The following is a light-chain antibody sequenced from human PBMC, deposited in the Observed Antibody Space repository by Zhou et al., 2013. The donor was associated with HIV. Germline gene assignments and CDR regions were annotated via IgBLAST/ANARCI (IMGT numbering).Light chain of an antibody. V-gene: IGKV3D-20*02. CDR1: QSFSSSN. CDR3: QQRSNWPLT. CDR2: DVS. Sequence: EIVLTQSPGTLSLSPGERATLSCRASQSFSSSNLAWYQHKPGQAPRLLMYDVSKRATGVPARFTGSGSGTDFTLTISGLEPEDSGVYYCQQRSNWPLTFGGGTKVEIK. J-gene: IGKJ4*01.